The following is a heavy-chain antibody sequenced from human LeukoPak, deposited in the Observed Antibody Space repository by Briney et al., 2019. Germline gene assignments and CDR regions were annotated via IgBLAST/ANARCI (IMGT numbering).Heavy chain of an antibody. CDR1: GFTFSSYG. J-gene: IGHJ4*02. CDR3: ARGSLCGGDCYSLVFDY. D-gene: IGHD2-21*02. Sequence: PGGSLRLSCAASGFTFSSYGMHCVRQAPGKGLEWVAVIWYDGSNKYYADSVKGRFTISRDNSKNTLYLQMNSLRAEDTAVYYCARGSLCGGDCYSLVFDYWGQGTLVTVSS. CDR2: IWYDGSNK. V-gene: IGHV3-33*01.